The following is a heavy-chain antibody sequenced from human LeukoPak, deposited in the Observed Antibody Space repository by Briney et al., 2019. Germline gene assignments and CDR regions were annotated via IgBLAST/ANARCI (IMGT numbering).Heavy chain of an antibody. J-gene: IGHJ4*02. V-gene: IGHV3-23*01. D-gene: IGHD3-10*01. CDR3: AKGTRGSGTSYNDDY. Sequence: GGSLRLSCAASGFTFSSYAVSWVRQAPGKGLEWVSTISGRGAGTYYADSVKGRFTISRDNPKNTLYLQMNSLRAEDTAIYYCAKGTRGSGTSYNDDYWGQGTLVTVSS. CDR2: ISGRGAGT. CDR1: GFTFSSYA.